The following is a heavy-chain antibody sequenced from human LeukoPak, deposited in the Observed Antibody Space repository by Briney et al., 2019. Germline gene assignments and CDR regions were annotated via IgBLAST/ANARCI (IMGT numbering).Heavy chain of an antibody. CDR3: AEQSTTFDY. D-gene: IGHD1/OR15-1a*01. CDR2: IYYSGST. J-gene: IGHJ4*02. V-gene: IGHV4-39*01. CDR1: GGSISSSSYY. Sequence: PSETLSLTCTVSGGSISSSSYYWGWIRQPPGKGLEWIGSIYYSGSTYYNPSLRSRVTISVDTSKNQFSLKLSSVTAADTAVYYCAEQSTTFDYWGQGTLVTVSS.